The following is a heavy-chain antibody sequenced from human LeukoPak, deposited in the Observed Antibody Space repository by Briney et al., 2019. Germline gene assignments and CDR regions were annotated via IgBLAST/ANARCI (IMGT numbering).Heavy chain of an antibody. Sequence: ASVKVSCKASGYTFTSYDINWVRQATGQGLEWMGWMNPNSGNTGYAQKFQGRVTITRNTSISTAYMELGSLRSEDTAVYYCARVTTQKGGSSPNYWGQGTLVTVSS. CDR2: MNPNSGNT. V-gene: IGHV1-8*03. D-gene: IGHD6-6*01. J-gene: IGHJ4*02. CDR1: GYTFTSYD. CDR3: ARVTTQKGGSSPNY.